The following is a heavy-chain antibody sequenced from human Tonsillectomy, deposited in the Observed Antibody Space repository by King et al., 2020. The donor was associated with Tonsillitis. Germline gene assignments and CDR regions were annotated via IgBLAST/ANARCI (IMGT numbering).Heavy chain of an antibody. CDR2: INHSGST. CDR1: GGSFSTYY. D-gene: IGHD3-3*01. CDR3: ARGSLTIFGVAPHY. V-gene: IGHV4-34*01. Sequence: VQLQQWGAGLLKPSETLSLTCAVYGGSFSTYYWSWIRQPPGKGLEWIGEINHSGSTNYNPSLKSRVTISVDTSKNLFSLKVSSVTAADTTLYYCARGSLTIFGVAPHYWGQGTLVTVSS. J-gene: IGHJ4*02.